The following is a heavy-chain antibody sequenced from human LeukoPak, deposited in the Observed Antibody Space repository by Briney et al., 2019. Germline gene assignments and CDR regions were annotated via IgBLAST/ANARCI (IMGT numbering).Heavy chain of an antibody. D-gene: IGHD2-2*01. CDR3: AIDRFVVVPADISVEKSPCHRVPHTDFDY. J-gene: IGHJ4*02. CDR2: ISGSGGSA. V-gene: IGHV3-23*01. Sequence: GGSLRPFRSASGFTLTTYAISTVSQAPHKEALRVSAISGSGGSAYYVGSVMGRFTISRDNSKYTLYVKMNSLRAEDTAVYYCAIDRFVVVPADISVEKSPCHRVPHTDFDYWGQGTLVTVSS. CDR1: GFTLTTYA.